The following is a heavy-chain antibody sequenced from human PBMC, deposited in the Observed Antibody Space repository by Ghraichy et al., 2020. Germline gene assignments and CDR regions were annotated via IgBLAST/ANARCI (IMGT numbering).Heavy chain of an antibody. Sequence: SETLSLTCAVYGGSFSGYYWSWIRQPPGKGLEWIGEINHSGSTNYNPSLKSRVTISVDTSKNQFSLKLSSVTAADTAVYYCAGQPYYYDSSGYYYALYFDYWGQGTLVTVSS. CDR1: GGSFSGYY. J-gene: IGHJ4*02. CDR3: AGQPYYYDSSGYYYALYFDY. V-gene: IGHV4-34*01. CDR2: INHSGST. D-gene: IGHD3-22*01.